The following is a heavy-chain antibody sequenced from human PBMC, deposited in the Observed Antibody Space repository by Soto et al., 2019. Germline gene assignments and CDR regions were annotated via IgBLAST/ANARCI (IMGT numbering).Heavy chain of an antibody. J-gene: IGHJ3*02. CDR2: ISSSSTI. Sequence: GRSLRLSCAASGFTFSSYSMNWVRQAPGKGLEWVSYISSSSTIYYADSVKGRFTISRDNAKNSLYLQMNSLRAEDTAVYYCARVDGSTDAFDIWGQGTMVTVSS. CDR1: GFTFSSYS. D-gene: IGHD1-26*01. CDR3: ARVDGSTDAFDI. V-gene: IGHV3-48*01.